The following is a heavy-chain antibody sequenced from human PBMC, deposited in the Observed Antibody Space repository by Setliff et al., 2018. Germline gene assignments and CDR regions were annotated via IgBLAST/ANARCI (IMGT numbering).Heavy chain of an antibody. CDR3: AKRGPYCSGGTCHYYFDY. V-gene: IGHV3-23*01. J-gene: IGHJ4*02. Sequence: GGSLRLSCAASGFTFSSYTMSWVRQAPGKGLEWVSAISGSGGNTYYADSVKGRFTISRDNSKNTVYLEMNSLRAEDTAVYYCAKRGPYCSGGTCHYYFDYWGQGTLVTVSS. D-gene: IGHD2-15*01. CDR1: GFTFSSYT. CDR2: ISGSGGNT.